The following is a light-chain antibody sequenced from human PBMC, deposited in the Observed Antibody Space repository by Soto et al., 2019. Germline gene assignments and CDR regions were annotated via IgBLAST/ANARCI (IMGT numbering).Light chain of an antibody. CDR2: GNS. CDR1: SSNIGAGYD. CDR3: QSYDSSLSGWV. Sequence: QSVRTQPPSVSGAPGQRVTISCNGSSSNIGAGYDVHWYQQLPGTAPKLLIYGNSNRPSGVPDRFSGSKSGTSASLAITGLQAEDEADYYCQSYDSSLSGWVFGGGTKVTVL. V-gene: IGLV1-40*01. J-gene: IGLJ3*02.